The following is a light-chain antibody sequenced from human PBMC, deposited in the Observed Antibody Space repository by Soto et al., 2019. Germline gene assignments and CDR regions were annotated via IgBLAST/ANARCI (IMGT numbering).Light chain of an antibody. CDR2: EGS. Sequence: QSALTQLASVSGSPGQSITISCTGTSSDVGSYNLVSWYQQHPGKAPKLMIYEGSKRPSGVSNRFSGSKSGNTASLTISGLQAEDEADYYCCSYAGSSTFVFVFGTGTKVTVL. V-gene: IGLV2-23*03. CDR1: SSDVGSYNL. CDR3: CSYAGSSTFVFV. J-gene: IGLJ1*01.